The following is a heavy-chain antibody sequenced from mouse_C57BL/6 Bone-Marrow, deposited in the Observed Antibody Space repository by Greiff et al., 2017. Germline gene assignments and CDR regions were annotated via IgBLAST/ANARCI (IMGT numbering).Heavy chain of an antibody. CDR2: ISYDGSN. Sequence: EVKLLESGPGLVKPSQSLSLTCSVTGYSITSGYYWNWIRQFPGNKLEWMGYISYDGSNNYNPSLKNRISITRDTSKNQFFLKFNSVTTEDTATYYCAISPPYAMYYWGQGTSVTVSS. V-gene: IGHV3-6*01. CDR3: AISPPYAMYY. J-gene: IGHJ4*01. CDR1: GYSITSGYY.